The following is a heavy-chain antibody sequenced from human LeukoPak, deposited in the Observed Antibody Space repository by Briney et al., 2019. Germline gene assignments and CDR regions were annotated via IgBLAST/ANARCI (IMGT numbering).Heavy chain of an antibody. D-gene: IGHD3-3*01. CDR1: GGSISSYY. CDR2: IYTSGST. J-gene: IGHJ4*02. CDR3: ARVHYDFWSGLRYFDY. Sequence: SGTLSLTCTVSGGSISSYYWSWIRQPAGKGLEWIGRIYTSGSTNYNPSLKSRVTMSVDTSKNQFSLKLSSVTAADTAVYYCARVHYDFWSGLRYFDYWGQGTPVTVSS. V-gene: IGHV4-4*07.